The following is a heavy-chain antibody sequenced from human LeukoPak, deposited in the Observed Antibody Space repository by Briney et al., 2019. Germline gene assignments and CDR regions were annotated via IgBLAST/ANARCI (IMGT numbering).Heavy chain of an antibody. Sequence: GGSLRLSCVASGFTFTGHSMHWVRQAPGKGLEWVAVVAYDEKTIFYADSLKGRFTVSRDNSKNTVYLQMNSLRDEDTAVYYCTREKQSGGTPFDYWGQGSLVTVSS. CDR2: VAYDEKTI. CDR1: GFTFTGHS. J-gene: IGHJ4*02. CDR3: TREKQSGGTPFDY. V-gene: IGHV3-30*04. D-gene: IGHD1-26*01.